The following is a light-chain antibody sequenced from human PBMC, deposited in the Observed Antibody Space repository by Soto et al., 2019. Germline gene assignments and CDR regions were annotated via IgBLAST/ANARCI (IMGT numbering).Light chain of an antibody. CDR2: DVS. V-gene: IGLV2-14*03. Sequence: QSALTQPASVSGSPGQSITISCTGTNSDVGGYNYVSWYQQHPGKAPKLLIYDVSSRPSGLSNRFSGSKSGNTASLIISGLQAEDEADYYCSSYTSSSTLFGGGTKLTVL. J-gene: IGLJ2*01. CDR3: SSYTSSSTL. CDR1: NSDVGGYNY.